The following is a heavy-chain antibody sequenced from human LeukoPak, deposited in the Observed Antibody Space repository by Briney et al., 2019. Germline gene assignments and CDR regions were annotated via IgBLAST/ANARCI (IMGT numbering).Heavy chain of an antibody. CDR2: TSYDESTK. Sequence: GGSLRLSCTASGFTFSNYGMHWVRQAPGKGLEWVAVTSYDESTKYYEDSVEGRFTISRDNAKNSLYLQMNSLRAEDTAVYYCARVVGATYYFDYWGQGTLVTVSS. J-gene: IGHJ4*02. CDR3: ARVVGATYYFDY. D-gene: IGHD1-26*01. V-gene: IGHV3-30*03. CDR1: GFTFSNYG.